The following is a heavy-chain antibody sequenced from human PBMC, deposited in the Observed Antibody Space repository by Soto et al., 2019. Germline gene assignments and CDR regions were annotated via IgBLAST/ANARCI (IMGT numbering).Heavy chain of an antibody. D-gene: IGHD1-1*01. CDR1: GFTFRNYG. CDR2: IYYDGSNK. J-gene: IGHJ3*02. CDR3: AREGTAAFDI. V-gene: IGHV3-33*01. Sequence: QVQLVESGGGVVQPGRSLRLSCAASGFTFRNYGIHWVRQAPGKGLDWVSFIYYDGSNKFHADSVKGRFTISRDNSKNTVSLQMNRLRAEDTAVYYCAREGTAAFDIWGQGTMVIVSS.